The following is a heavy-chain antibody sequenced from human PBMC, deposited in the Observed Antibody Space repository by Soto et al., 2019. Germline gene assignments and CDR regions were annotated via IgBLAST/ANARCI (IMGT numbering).Heavy chain of an antibody. CDR1: GGSISSSSYY. Sequence: SETLSLTCTVSGGSISSSSYYWGWIRQPPGKGLEWIGSIYYSGSTNYNPSLKSRVTISVDTSKNQFSLKLSSVTAADTAVYYCARADLGYCSGGSCYPTYFDYWGQGTLVTVSS. D-gene: IGHD2-15*01. CDR3: ARADLGYCSGGSCYPTYFDY. CDR2: IYYSGST. J-gene: IGHJ4*02. V-gene: IGHV4-39*07.